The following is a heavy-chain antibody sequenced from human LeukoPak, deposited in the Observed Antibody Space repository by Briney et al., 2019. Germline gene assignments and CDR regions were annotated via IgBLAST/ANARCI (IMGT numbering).Heavy chain of an antibody. J-gene: IGHJ2*01. CDR2: INTGNGKT. D-gene: IGHD1-14*01. CDR1: GYTFINYA. V-gene: IGHV1-3*04. CDR3: AREGRETDGWYFDF. Sequence: ASVKVSCKASGYTFINYAIHWVRQAPGQRPEWMGWINTGNGKTKYSQKFQHRVTITRDTSASTVYMELSSLSSEDTAVYYCAREGRETDGWYFDFWGRGTLVTAPS.